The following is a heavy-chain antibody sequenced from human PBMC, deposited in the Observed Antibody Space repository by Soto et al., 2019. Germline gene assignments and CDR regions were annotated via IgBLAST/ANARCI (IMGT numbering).Heavy chain of an antibody. D-gene: IGHD3-22*01. Sequence: EVQLVESGGGLVQPGRSLRLSCAASGFTFDDYAMHWVRQRPGRGLEWVSGITWNSDEIGYPDSVKGRFSISRDNAKKYLYLQMNSPRPDDTALYYCAASRGFDSSGYSGYYYGMDVW. J-gene: IGHJ6*01. CDR3: AASRGFDSSGYSGYYYGMDV. CDR2: ITWNSDEI. CDR1: GFTFDDYA. V-gene: IGHV3-9*01.